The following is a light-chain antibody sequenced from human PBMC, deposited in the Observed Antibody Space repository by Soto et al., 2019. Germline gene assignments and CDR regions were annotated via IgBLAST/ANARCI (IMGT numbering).Light chain of an antibody. V-gene: IGKV3-11*01. CDR2: DAS. CDR3: QQRSNWRT. J-gene: IGKJ1*01. Sequence: EIVLTQSPGTLSLSPVERATLSCRASQSVSSNLAWYQQKPGQAPRLLIYDASNRATGIPARFSGSGSGTDFTLTISSLEPEDFAVYYCQQRSNWRTFGQGTKVDIK. CDR1: QSVSSN.